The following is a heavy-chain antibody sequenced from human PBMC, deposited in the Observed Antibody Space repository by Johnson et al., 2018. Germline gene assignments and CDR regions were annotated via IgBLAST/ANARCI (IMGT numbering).Heavy chain of an antibody. CDR3: VKSAYFDP. CDR1: GFTFDDYG. Sequence: VQLVQSGGSVVRPGGSLRLSCTASGFTFDDYGMSWVRQGPGKGLEWGSSINWNGGRTGYADSVKGRFTISRDNAKNSLYLQMNNLRVDDTAVYHCVKSAYFDPWGQGTLVTVSS. J-gene: IGHJ5*02. V-gene: IGHV3-20*01. CDR2: INWNGGRT.